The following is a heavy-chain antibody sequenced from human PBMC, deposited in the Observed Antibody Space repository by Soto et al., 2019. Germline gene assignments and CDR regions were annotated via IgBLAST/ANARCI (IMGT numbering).Heavy chain of an antibody. J-gene: IGHJ4*02. Sequence: SETLSLTCTVSVGSITSTSYYWIWIRQPPGKGLEWIGRIYYSGSTYYNSSLGSRVPISVDTSRVHFSLRLSSVTAADTAVYYCARTLVTGYSYSWGQGALVTVSS. CDR1: VGSITSTSYY. V-gene: IGHV4-61*03. CDR3: ARTLVTGYSYS. D-gene: IGHD3-9*01. CDR2: IYYSGST.